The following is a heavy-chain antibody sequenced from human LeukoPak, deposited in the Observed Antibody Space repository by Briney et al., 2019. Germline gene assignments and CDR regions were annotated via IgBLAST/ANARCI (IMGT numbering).Heavy chain of an antibody. CDR3: ARVTDYDSSGYYWGAFDI. CDR1: GGSISSYY. V-gene: IGHV4-4*07. Sequence: SETLSLTCTVSGGSISSYYWSWIRQPAGKGLEWIGRIYTSGSTNYNPSLKSRVTMSVDTSKNQFSLKLSSVTAADTAVYYCARVTDYDSSGYYWGAFDIWGQGTMVTVSS. D-gene: IGHD3-22*01. J-gene: IGHJ3*02. CDR2: IYTSGST.